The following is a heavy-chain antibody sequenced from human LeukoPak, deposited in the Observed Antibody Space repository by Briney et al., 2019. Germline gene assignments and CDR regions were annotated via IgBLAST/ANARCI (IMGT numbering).Heavy chain of an antibody. CDR2: ISDSGGST. D-gene: IGHD5-18*01. CDR3: AKDLGNSHGLTNPIFDY. CDR1: GFTFNNYA. V-gene: IGHV3-23*01. Sequence: GGSLRLSCAASGFTFNNYAMSWVRQAPGKGVEWGSVISDSGGSTYSVDSVKGQFTISRDNSKNTLYLQMNSLRAEDTAIYYCAKDLGNSHGLTNPIFDYWGQGTLVTVSS. J-gene: IGHJ4*02.